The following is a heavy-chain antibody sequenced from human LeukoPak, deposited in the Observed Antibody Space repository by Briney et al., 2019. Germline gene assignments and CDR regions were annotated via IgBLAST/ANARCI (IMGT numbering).Heavy chain of an antibody. D-gene: IGHD6-13*01. CDR1: GYTFTSDG. V-gene: IGHV1-18*01. CDR2: IITYIGNT. CDR3: ARGLTIAAAGTYGY. J-gene: IGHJ4*02. Sequence: ASVKVSCKTSGYTFTSDGVSWVRQAPGQGLEWMGWIITYIGNTNYAQNFQGRVTMTTDTSTSTAYMELMSLSSDDTAVYYCARGLTIAAAGTYGYWGQGTLVTVSS.